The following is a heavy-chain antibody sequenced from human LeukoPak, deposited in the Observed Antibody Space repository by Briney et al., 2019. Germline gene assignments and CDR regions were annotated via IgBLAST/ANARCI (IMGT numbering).Heavy chain of an antibody. J-gene: IGHJ5*02. CDR1: GFTFSSYA. V-gene: IGHV3-23*01. Sequence: GGSLRLSCAASGFTFSSYAMSWVRQAPGKGPEWVSAISGSGGSTYYADSVKGRFTISRDNSKNTLYLQMNSLRAEDTAVYYCAKGPYGSGSFDPWGQGTLVTVSS. D-gene: IGHD3-10*01. CDR2: ISGSGGST. CDR3: AKGPYGSGSFDP.